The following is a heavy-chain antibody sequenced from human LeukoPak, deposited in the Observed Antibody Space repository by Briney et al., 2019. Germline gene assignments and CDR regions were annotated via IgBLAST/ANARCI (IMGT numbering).Heavy chain of an antibody. Sequence: PSETLSLTCTVSGGSISSGDYYWSWIRQPPGKGLEWIGYIYYSGSTNYNPSLKSRVTISVDTSKNQFSLKLSSVTAADTAVYYCARSSSSWYWDPHYYYYMDVWGKGTTVTISS. CDR3: ARSSSSWYWDPHYYYYMDV. J-gene: IGHJ6*03. D-gene: IGHD6-13*01. V-gene: IGHV4-61*08. CDR2: IYYSGST. CDR1: GGSISSGDYY.